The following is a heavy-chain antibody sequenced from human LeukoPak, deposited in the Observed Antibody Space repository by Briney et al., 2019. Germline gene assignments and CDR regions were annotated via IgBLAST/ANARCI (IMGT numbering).Heavy chain of an antibody. D-gene: IGHD2-21*02. CDR1: GYSFNSYD. V-gene: IGHV1-8*02. CDR3: ARSNFGGDVHFDY. Sequence: GASVKVSCKASGYSFNSYDINWVRQAAGQGLEWIGWMNPNSGDADYTQKFKGRVTFTRDTSTRTAYMEVNSLGSEDTAVYYCARSNFGGDVHFDYWGQGTLVTVSS. J-gene: IGHJ4*02. CDR2: MNPNSGDA.